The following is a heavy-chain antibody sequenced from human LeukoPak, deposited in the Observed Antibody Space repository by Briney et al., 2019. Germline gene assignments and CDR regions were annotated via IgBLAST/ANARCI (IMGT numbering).Heavy chain of an antibody. CDR3: AKDLVPLVSSYYYGSGSPDY. Sequence: PGGSLRLSCAASGFTFSSYAMSWVRQAPGKGLEWVSAISGSGGSTYYADSVKGRFTISRDNSKNTLYLQMNSLRAEDTAVYYCAKDLVPLVSSYYYGSGSPDYWGQGTLVTVSS. D-gene: IGHD3-10*01. J-gene: IGHJ4*02. V-gene: IGHV3-23*01. CDR2: ISGSGGST. CDR1: GFTFSSYA.